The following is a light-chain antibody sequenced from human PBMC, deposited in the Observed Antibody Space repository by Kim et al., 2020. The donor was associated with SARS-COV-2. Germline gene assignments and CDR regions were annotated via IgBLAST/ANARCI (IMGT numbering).Light chain of an antibody. CDR2: KAS. V-gene: IGKV1-5*03. Sequence: DIQMTQSPPTLSASVGDRVTITCRASQSISSWLAWYQQKPGKAPNFLIYKASSLESGVPSRFSGSGSGTEFSLTISSLQPDDFATYYCQQYNAYPWTFGQGTKVDIK. CDR3: QQYNAYPWT. CDR1: QSISSW. J-gene: IGKJ1*01.